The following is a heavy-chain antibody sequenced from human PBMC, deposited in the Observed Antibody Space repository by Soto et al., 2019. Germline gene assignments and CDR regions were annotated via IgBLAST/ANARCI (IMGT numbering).Heavy chain of an antibody. D-gene: IGHD6-13*01. CDR2: IIPIFGTA. J-gene: IGHJ5*02. Sequence: GASVKVSCKASGGTFSSYAISWVRQAPGRGLEWMGGIIPIFGTANYAQKFQGRVTITADESTSTAYMELSSLRSEDTAVYYCARAKTPGIAPNWFDPWGQGTLVTVSS. V-gene: IGHV1-69*13. CDR3: ARAKTPGIAPNWFDP. CDR1: GGTFSSYA.